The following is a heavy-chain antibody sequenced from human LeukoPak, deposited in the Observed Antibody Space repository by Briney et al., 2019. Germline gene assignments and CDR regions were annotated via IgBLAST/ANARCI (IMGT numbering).Heavy chain of an antibody. Sequence: GGSLRLSCAASGFTFSSYAMHWVRQAPGKGLEWVAVISYDGSNKYYAESVKGRFTISRDNSKNTLYLQINTLRAEDTAIYYCAKDCGWLHFCSWGQGTLVTVSS. V-gene: IGHV3-30*04. J-gene: IGHJ5*02. D-gene: IGHD5-24*01. CDR1: GFTFSSYA. CDR3: AKDCGWLHFCS. CDR2: ISYDGSNK.